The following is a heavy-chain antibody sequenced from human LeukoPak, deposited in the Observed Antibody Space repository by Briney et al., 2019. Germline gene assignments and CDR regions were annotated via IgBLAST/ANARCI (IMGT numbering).Heavy chain of an antibody. J-gene: IGHJ3*02. CDR2: ISAYNGNT. Sequence: ASVKVSCKASGGTFSSYAISWVRQAPGQGLEWMGWISAYNGNTNYAQKLQGRVTMTTDTSTSTAYMELRSLRSDDTAVYYCARDYVAVATGAFDIWGQGTMVTVSS. V-gene: IGHV1-18*01. CDR1: GGTFSSYA. CDR3: ARDYVAVATGAFDI. D-gene: IGHD6-19*01.